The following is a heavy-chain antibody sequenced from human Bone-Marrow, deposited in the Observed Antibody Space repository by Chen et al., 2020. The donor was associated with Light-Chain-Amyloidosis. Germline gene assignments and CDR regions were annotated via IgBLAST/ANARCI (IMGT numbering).Heavy chain of an antibody. CDR2: IYPDDSNA. V-gene: IGHV5-51*01. D-gene: IGHD5-12*01. J-gene: IGHJ4*02. CDR1: GYNFPNYW. Sequence: EVHPEQTGPEVTKPGESLKISCKGSGYNFPNYWIGWVRQMPGKGLEWMGVIYPDDSNARYSPSFEGQVTISAEKSITTAYLQWRSLKASDTAMYYCARRRDGYNFDYWGQGTLVTVSS. CDR3: ARRRDGYNFDY.